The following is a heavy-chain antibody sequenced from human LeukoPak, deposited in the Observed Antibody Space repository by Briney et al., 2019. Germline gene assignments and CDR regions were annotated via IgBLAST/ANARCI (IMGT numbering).Heavy chain of an antibody. J-gene: IGHJ1*01. V-gene: IGHV3-48*01. D-gene: IGHD3-16*01. CDR2: ISSSSSTI. CDR1: GFTFTSYG. CDR3: ARDVSSGGAASEYFQH. Sequence: GGSLRLSCATSGFTFTSYGMNWVRQAPGKGLEWVSYISSSSSTIYYADSVKGRFTISRDNAKNSLYLQMNSLRAEDTAVYYCARDVSSGGAASEYFQHWGQGTLVTVSS.